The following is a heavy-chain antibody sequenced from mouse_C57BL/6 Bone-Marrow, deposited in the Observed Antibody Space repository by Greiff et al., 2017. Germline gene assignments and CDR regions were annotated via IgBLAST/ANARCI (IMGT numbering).Heavy chain of an antibody. J-gene: IGHJ4*01. CDR1: YFAFMASA. CDR3: TPYYGSSLSLYAMDY. Sequence: LQQSGAELVRPGSSVKLSCKDSYFAFMASAMHWVKQRPGHGLEWIGSFTMYSDATEYSENFKGKATLTANTSSSTAYLQLSSLTSEDTAVYYCTPYYGSSLSLYAMDYWGQGTSVTVSS. D-gene: IGHD1-1*01. CDR2: FTMYSDAT. V-gene: IGHV1-49*01.